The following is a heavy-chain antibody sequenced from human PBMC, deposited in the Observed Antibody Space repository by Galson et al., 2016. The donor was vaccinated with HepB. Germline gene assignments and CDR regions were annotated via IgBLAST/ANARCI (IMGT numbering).Heavy chain of an antibody. Sequence: SLRLSCAGSGFTFSNYWVHWVRQAPGKGLEWVADINKDGSAQYYADSVKGRFTISRDNAKSSVYVQMNSLRAEDTAVYFCAKDLDGYSPVLDYWGQGTLVTVSS. CDR1: GFTFSNYW. CDR3: AKDLDGYSPVLDY. D-gene: IGHD5-24*01. CDR2: INKDGSAQ. V-gene: IGHV3-7*01. J-gene: IGHJ4*02.